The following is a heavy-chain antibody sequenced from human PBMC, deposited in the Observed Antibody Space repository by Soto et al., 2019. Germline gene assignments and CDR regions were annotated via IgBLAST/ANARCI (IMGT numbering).Heavy chain of an antibody. CDR2: IIPILSIA. J-gene: IGHJ6*02. Sequence: QVQLVQSGAEVKKPGSSVKVSCKASGGTFSSYTISWVRQAPGQGLEWMGRIIPILSIANYAQKFQGRVTITADKSTSTAYMELSSLRSEDTAVYYCARDGYYYYYGMDVWGQGTTVTVSS. CDR3: ARDGYYYYYGMDV. V-gene: IGHV1-69*08. CDR1: GGTFSSYT.